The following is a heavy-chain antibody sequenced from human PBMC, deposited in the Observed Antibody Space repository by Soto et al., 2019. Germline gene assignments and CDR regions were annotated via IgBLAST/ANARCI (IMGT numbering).Heavy chain of an antibody. Sequence: EVQLVESGGGLVKPGESLRLSCAASGFAFSNAWLNWVRQAPGKGLEWVGRIKSNADDGTTDYAAPVKGRFTISRDDSQNTLYLHMNSLKTEDTAVYYCTTTPDGYCRWATCYSYFDFWGQGTLVSVSS. V-gene: IGHV3-15*07. D-gene: IGHD2-21*02. J-gene: IGHJ4*02. CDR1: GFAFSNAW. CDR2: IKSNADDGTT. CDR3: TTTPDGYCRWATCYSYFDF.